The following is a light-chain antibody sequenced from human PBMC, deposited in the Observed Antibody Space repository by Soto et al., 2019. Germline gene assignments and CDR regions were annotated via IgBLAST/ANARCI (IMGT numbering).Light chain of an antibody. V-gene: IGLV2-8*01. CDR2: DVT. Sequence: QSVLTQPPSASGSPGQSVTISCTGTSSDVGTYKYVSWYQQHPGKAPKLMIYDVTKRPSGVPDRFSGSKSGNTASLTVSGLQAEDEADYYCSSYAGSNNFVFGTGTKVTV. CDR3: SSYAGSNNFV. J-gene: IGLJ1*01. CDR1: SSDVGTYKY.